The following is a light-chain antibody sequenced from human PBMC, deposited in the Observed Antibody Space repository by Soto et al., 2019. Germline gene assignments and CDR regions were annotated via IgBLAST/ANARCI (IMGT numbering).Light chain of an antibody. CDR1: QSVSSY. J-gene: IGKJ3*01. V-gene: IGKV3-11*01. CDR3: QQRSNWPPT. CDR2: DAS. Sequence: EIVLTQSPATLSLSPGERATLSCRASQSVSSYLAWYQQKPGQAPRLLIYDASNRATGIPARFSGSGSGTDFTLPISSLEPDDFAVYYCQQRSNWPPTFGPGTNVDIK.